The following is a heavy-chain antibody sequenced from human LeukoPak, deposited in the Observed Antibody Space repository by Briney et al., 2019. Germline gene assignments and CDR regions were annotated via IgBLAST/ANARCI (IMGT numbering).Heavy chain of an antibody. CDR3: ARGMWTATCVQYYLDY. Sequence: ASVNVSCTASGYTFSNYAIQWVRQAPGQRLEWMGWINAGNGKTKYSQKFQGRVTITTDTSANTAYMELSSLRSEDTAIYYCARGMWTATCVQYYLDYWGQGTLVTVSS. CDR2: INAGNGKT. V-gene: IGHV1-3*01. CDR1: GYTFSNYA. D-gene: IGHD2-21*01. J-gene: IGHJ4*02.